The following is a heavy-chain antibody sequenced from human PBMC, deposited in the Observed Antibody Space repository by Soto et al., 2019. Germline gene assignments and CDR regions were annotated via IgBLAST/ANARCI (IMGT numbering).Heavy chain of an antibody. CDR1: GDSISSHY. Sequence: SETLSLTCTVSGDSISSHYWSWIRQPPGKGLEWIGFGSTKYNPSLKSRIRISVDTAKNQFSLHLTSATAADTAVYYFARVSTSASGSYYTLDYWGQGTLVTVSS. CDR3: ARVSTSASGSYYTLDY. J-gene: IGHJ4*02. D-gene: IGHD3-10*01. V-gene: IGHV4-59*11. CDR2: GST.